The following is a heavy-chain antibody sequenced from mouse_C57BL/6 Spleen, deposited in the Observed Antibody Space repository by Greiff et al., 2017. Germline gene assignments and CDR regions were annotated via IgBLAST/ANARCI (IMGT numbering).Heavy chain of an antibody. CDR2: IYPGDGDT. J-gene: IGHJ3*01. D-gene: IGHD4-1*01. V-gene: IGHV1-80*01. Sequence: VQLKESGAELVKPGASVKISCKASGYAFSSYWMNWVKQRPGKGLEWIGQIYPGDGDTNYNGKFKGKATLTADKSSSTAYMQLSSLTSEDSAVYFCARSWEASYWGQGTLVTVSA. CDR3: ARSWEASY. CDR1: GYAFSSYW.